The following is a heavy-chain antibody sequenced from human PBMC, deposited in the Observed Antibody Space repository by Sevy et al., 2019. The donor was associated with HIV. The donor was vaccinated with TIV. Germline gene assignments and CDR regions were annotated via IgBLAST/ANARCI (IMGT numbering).Heavy chain of an antibody. CDR1: GFTFSSYA. Sequence: GGSLRLSCAASGFTFSSYAMHWVRQAPGKGLEWVAVISYDGSNKYYADSVKGRFTISRDNSKNTLYLQMNSLRAEDTAVYYCASRTGSYFDYWGQGTLVTVS. CDR2: ISYDGSNK. CDR3: ASRTGSYFDY. V-gene: IGHV3-30-3*01. D-gene: IGHD2-8*02. J-gene: IGHJ4*02.